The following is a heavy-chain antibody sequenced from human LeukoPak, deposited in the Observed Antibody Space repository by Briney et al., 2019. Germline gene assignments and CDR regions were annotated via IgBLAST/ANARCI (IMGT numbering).Heavy chain of an antibody. V-gene: IGHV1-46*01. J-gene: IGHJ4*02. Sequence: ASVKVSCTASGGTFSSYAISWVRQAPGQGLEWMGKINLSGGSTTYAQKFQGRVTMTRDTSTSTVYMELSSLRSEDTAVYYCARDYVDDIPMIKDYWGQGTLVTVSS. D-gene: IGHD2-8*01. CDR2: INLSGGST. CDR1: GGTFSSYA. CDR3: ARDYVDDIPMIKDY.